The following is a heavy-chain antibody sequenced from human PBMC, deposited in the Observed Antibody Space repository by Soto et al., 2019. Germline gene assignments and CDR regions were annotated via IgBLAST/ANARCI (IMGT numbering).Heavy chain of an antibody. V-gene: IGHV3-30-3*01. CDR3: ARVMSPYSTDDAFDI. CDR2: ISYDGSNK. CDR1: GFTFSSYA. J-gene: IGHJ3*02. Sequence: QVQLVESGGGVVQPGRSLRLSCAASGFTFSSYAMHWVRQAPGKGLEWVAVISYDGSNKYYADSVKGRFTISRDNSKNTLYLQMNSLRAYDTAVYYCARVMSPYSTDDAFDIWGQGTMVTVSS. D-gene: IGHD6-13*01.